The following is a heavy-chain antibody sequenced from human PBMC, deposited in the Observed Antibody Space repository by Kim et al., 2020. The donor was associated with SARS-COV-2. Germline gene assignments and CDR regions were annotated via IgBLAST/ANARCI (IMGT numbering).Heavy chain of an antibody. J-gene: IGHJ5*01. CDR2: IRSKAKGGTT. D-gene: IGHD1-1*01. CDR3: TRDTKETVRFFHPNWFDS. Sequence: GGSLRLSCSTSGFTFGDYAISWVRQAPGKGPEWVGFIRSKAKGGTTEYAASVNGRFTISRDDSTSFAYLQMNSLKTEDTAVYYCTRDTKETVRFFHPNWFDSWGQGTLVTVSS. CDR1: GFTFGDYA. V-gene: IGHV3-49*04.